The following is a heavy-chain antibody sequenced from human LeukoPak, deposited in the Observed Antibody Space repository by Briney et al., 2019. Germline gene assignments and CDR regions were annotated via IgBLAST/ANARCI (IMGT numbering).Heavy chain of an antibody. CDR3: ARGFYYYGLDV. CDR1: GGSISSYY. CDR2: IYYSGST. Sequence: SETLSLTCTVSGGSISSYYWSWIRQPPGKGLEWIGYIYYSGSTNYNPSLKSRVTISVDTSKNQFSLKLSSVTAADTAVYYCARGFYYYGLDVWGQGTTVTVSS. J-gene: IGHJ6*02. V-gene: IGHV4-59*01.